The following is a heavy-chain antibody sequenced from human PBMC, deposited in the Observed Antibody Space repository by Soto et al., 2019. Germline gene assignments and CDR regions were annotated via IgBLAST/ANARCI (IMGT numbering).Heavy chain of an antibody. Sequence: EVLLVESGGGLVQPGGSLKLSCAASGFVFKDSSIHWVRQASGKGLEWFGRIRDRAYNYATSYAASVKGRFTISRDDSSNTAFLQMNSLKTEDTAIYYFTRLITAAQAYWGQGTRFTVSS. D-gene: IGHD1-20*01. CDR2: IRDRAYNYAT. V-gene: IGHV3-73*01. CDR3: TRLITAAQAY. J-gene: IGHJ4*02. CDR1: GFVFKDSS.